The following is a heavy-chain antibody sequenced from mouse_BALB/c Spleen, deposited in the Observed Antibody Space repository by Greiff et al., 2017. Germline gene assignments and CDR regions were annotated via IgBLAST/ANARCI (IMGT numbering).Heavy chain of an antibody. J-gene: IGHJ2*01. Sequence: EVQLQQSGAELVKPGASVKLSCTASGFNIKDTYMHWVKQRPEQGLEWIGRIDPANGNTKYDPKFQGKATITADTSSNTAYLQLSSLTSEDTAVYYCARERGGYDENFDYWGQGTTLTVSS. CDR3: ARERGGYDENFDY. V-gene: IGHV14-3*02. CDR2: IDPANGNT. CDR1: GFNIKDTY. D-gene: IGHD2-14*01.